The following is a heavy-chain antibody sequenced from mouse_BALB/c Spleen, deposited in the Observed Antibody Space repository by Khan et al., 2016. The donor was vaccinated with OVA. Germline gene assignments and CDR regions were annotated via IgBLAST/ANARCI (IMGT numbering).Heavy chain of an antibody. J-gene: IGHJ4*01. CDR1: GYTFTSYW. Sequence: DLVKPGASVYLSCKASGYTFTSYWINWIKQRPGQGLEWIGRIAPGSSNAYYNDMFKDKATLTVDTSSSQAYIQLSSLSSEDSAVYFCARENYYGRNYYAMDYWGQGTSVTVSS. V-gene: IGHV1S41*01. D-gene: IGHD1-1*01. CDR2: IAPGSSNA. CDR3: ARENYYGRNYYAMDY.